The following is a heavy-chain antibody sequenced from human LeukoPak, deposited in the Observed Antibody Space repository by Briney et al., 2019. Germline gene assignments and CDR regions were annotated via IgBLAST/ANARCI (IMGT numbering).Heavy chain of an antibody. D-gene: IGHD6-19*01. Sequence: GGSLRLSCAASGFTFSSYEMNWVRQAPGKGLEWVSYISSSGSTIYYADSVKGRFTISRDNAKNSLYLQMNSLRAEDTAVYYCARDTYSSGFNWFDPWGQGTLVTVSS. CDR1: GFTFSSYE. V-gene: IGHV3-48*03. CDR2: ISSSGSTI. J-gene: IGHJ5*02. CDR3: ARDTYSSGFNWFDP.